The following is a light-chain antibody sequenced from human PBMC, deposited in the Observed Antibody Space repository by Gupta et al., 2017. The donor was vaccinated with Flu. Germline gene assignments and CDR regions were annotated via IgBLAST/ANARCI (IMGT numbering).Light chain of an antibody. CDR2: EVH. CDR1: SSDVGIYNR. CDR3: SSYTDDDTWV. Sequence: QSALTQPPSVSGSPGPSATISCTGTSSDVGIYNRVSWYQQPPGTAPKLIISEVHRRPSGVPDSLSGSKAGNTASLTISGLQAEDEADYYCSSYTDDDTWVFGGGTKLTVL. J-gene: IGLJ3*02. V-gene: IGLV2-18*02.